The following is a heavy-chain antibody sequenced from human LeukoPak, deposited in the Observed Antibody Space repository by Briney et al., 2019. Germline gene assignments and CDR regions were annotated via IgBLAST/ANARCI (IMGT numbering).Heavy chain of an antibody. V-gene: IGHV1-18*01. CDR2: ISAYNGNT. CDR3: ARVCGGDCYSDFDY. CDR1: GYTFTSYG. J-gene: IGHJ4*02. Sequence: GASVKVSCKASGYTFTSYGISWLRQAPGQGLEWMGWISAYNGNTNYAQKLQGRVTMTTDTSTSTAYMELRSLRSDDTAVYYCARVCGGDCYSDFDYWGQGTLVTVSS. D-gene: IGHD2-21*02.